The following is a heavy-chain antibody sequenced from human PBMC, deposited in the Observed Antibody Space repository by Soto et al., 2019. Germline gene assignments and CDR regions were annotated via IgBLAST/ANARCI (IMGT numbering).Heavy chain of an antibody. V-gene: IGHV3-23*01. CDR3: SRDPLRPGILYSLGVLFPESGL. J-gene: IGHJ4*02. CDR2: ISVSGNNA. CDR1: GFAFSTFA. Sequence: GGSLRLSCAASGFAFSTFAMTWVRQAPGKGLEWVAAISVSGNNAYYADSVKGRFTISRDNSQNSVFLQMSSLRADDTAVYYCSRDPLRPGILYSLGVLFPESGLWGKGTLVTLSS. D-gene: IGHD3-16*01.